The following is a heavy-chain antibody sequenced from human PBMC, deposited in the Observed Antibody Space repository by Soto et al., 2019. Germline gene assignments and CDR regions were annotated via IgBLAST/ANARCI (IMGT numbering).Heavy chain of an antibody. Sequence: SETLSLTCTVSGGSISSSSYYWGWIRQPPGKGLEWIGSIYYSGSTYYNPSLKSRVTISVDTSKNQFSLKLSSVTAADTAVYYCARVTGEPHWGKGTLVTVSS. J-gene: IGHJ4*02. CDR1: GGSISSSSYY. D-gene: IGHD7-27*01. V-gene: IGHV4-39*07. CDR3: ARVTGEPH. CDR2: IYYSGST.